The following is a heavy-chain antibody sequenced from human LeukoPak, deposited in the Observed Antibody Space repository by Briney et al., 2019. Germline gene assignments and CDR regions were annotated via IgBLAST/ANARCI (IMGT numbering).Heavy chain of an antibody. D-gene: IGHD3-22*01. V-gene: IGHV1-69*05. Sequence: SVKVSCKASGGTFSSYAISWVRQAPGQGLEWMGGIIPIFGTANYAQKFQGRVTITTDESTSTAYMELSSLRPEDTAVYYCARSPITMIVVVNYYFDYWGQGTLVTVSS. CDR3: ARSPITMIVVVNYYFDY. CDR2: IIPIFGTA. CDR1: GGTFSSYA. J-gene: IGHJ4*02.